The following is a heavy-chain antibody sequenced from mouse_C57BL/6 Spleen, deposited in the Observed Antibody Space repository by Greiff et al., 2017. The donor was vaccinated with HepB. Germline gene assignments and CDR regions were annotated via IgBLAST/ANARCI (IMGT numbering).Heavy chain of an antibody. Sequence: DVKLVESGGGLVKPGGSLKLSCAASGFTFSDYGMHWVRQAPEKGLEWVAYISSGSSTIYYADTVKGRFTISRDNAKNTLFLQMTSLRSEDTAMYYCARWGLRHYAMDYWGQGTSVTVSS. CDR3: ARWGLRHYAMDY. J-gene: IGHJ4*01. CDR2: ISSGSSTI. V-gene: IGHV5-17*01. CDR1: GFTFSDYG. D-gene: IGHD2-4*01.